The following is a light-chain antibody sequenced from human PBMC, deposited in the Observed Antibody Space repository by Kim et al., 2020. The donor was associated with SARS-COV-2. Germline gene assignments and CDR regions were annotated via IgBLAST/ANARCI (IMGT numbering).Light chain of an antibody. J-gene: IGLJ2*01. Sequence: GQSITISCTGTSSDVGSYSVVSWYQQHPGKAPKLMIYGVTRRPSGVSNRFSGSKSGNTASLTISGLQAEDEADYYCCSYTGSSTSVFGGGTQLTVL. V-gene: IGLV2-23*02. CDR3: CSYTGSSTSV. CDR1: SSDVGSYSV. CDR2: GVT.